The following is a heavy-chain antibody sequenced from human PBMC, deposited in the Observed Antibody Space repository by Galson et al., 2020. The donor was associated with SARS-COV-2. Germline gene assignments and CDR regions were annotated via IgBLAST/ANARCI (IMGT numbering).Heavy chain of an antibody. D-gene: IGHD1-20*01. CDR3: ARDLTGTTRQDYYYGMDV. V-gene: IGHV1-46*03. CDR1: GYTFTSYY. J-gene: IGHJ6*02. Sequence: ASVKVSCKASGYTFTSYYMHWVRQAPGQGLEWMGIINPSGGSTSYAQKFQGRVTMTRDTSTSTVYMELSSLRSEDTAVYYCARDLTGTTRQDYYYGMDVWGQGTTVTVSS. CDR2: INPSGGST.